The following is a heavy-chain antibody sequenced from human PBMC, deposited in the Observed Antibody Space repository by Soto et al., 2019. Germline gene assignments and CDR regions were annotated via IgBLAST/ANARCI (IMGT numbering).Heavy chain of an antibody. V-gene: IGHV3-23*03. D-gene: IGHD6-13*01. CDR1: GFTFSSYA. CDR3: VRPYYSSSWFPFDR. Sequence: PGGSLRLSCAASGFTFSSYAMSWVRQAPGKGLEWVSYIDIGDGTTYYTDSVKGRFTISRDNAKKTVYLQMSSLRVEDTALYYCVRPYYSSSWFPFDRWGQGTLVTVSS. J-gene: IGHJ4*02. CDR2: IDIGDGTT.